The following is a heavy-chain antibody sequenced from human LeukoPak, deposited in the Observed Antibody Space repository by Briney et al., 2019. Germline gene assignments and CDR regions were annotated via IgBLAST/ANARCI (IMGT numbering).Heavy chain of an antibody. Sequence: GGSLRLSCAASGVTFSSYWMHWVRQAPGKGLVWVSRINSDGSSTSYADSVKGRFTISRDNAKNTLYLQMNRLRAEDTAVYYCASPAYCGGDCSGPWGQGTLVTVSS. V-gene: IGHV3-74*01. CDR2: INSDGSST. CDR1: GVTFSSYW. CDR3: ASPAYCGGDCSGP. J-gene: IGHJ5*02. D-gene: IGHD2-21*02.